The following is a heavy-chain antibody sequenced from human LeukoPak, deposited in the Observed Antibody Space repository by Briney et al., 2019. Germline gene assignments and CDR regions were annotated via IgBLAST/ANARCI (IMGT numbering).Heavy chain of an antibody. V-gene: IGHV3-23*01. Sequence: PGGSLRLSCVASGFTFHDYAMTWVRQAPGKGLEWVSAIRLSGDNTHYADSVKGRFAISRDNSKNTLFLQMDSLRAEDTAIYYCTRDDAVGGGYLDYWGQGALVTVSS. CDR3: TRDDAVGGGYLDY. D-gene: IGHD6-19*01. J-gene: IGHJ4*02. CDR1: GFTFHDYA. CDR2: IRLSGDNT.